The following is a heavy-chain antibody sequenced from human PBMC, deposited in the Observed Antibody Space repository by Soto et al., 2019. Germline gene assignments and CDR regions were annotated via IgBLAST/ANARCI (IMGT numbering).Heavy chain of an antibody. CDR1: GGSISSYY. CDR2: IYYSGST. D-gene: IGHD6-6*01. CDR3: ARATLSYSSSPFDY. V-gene: IGHV4-59*01. Sequence: SETLSLTCTVSGGSISSYYWSWIRQPPGKGLEWIGYIYYSGSTNYNPSLKSRVTISVDTSNNQFSLKLSSVTAADTAVYYCARATLSYSSSPFDYWGQGTLVTVSS. J-gene: IGHJ4*02.